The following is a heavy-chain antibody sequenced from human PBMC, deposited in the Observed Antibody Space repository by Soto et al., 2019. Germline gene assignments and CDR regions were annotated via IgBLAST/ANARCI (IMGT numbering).Heavy chain of an antibody. CDR1: GFSFRAYD. J-gene: IGHJ6*02. D-gene: IGHD1-26*01. CDR2: LGAARDP. Sequence: VQLVESGGGSVQPGESPRLSCAASGFSFRAYDMPWVRQRKGKGLEWVSALGAARDPYYVGSVKGRFSVSRDNAQNSLFLQMNNLRVDDTAVYFCARAYLGRLPRRADYYYAMDVWGRGTTVTVSS. CDR3: ARAYLGRLPRRADYYYAMDV. V-gene: IGHV3-13*05.